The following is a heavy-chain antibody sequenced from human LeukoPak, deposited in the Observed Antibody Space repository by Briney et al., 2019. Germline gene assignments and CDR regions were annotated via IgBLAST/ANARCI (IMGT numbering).Heavy chain of an antibody. CDR1: GYTFTSYG. Sequence: ASVKVSCKASGYTFTSYGISWVRQAPGQGLEWMGWISAYNGNTNYAQKLQGRVTMTTDTSTSTAYMELRSLRSDDTAVYYCARGGGSIVVVPAAMPFDYWGQGTLVTVSS. D-gene: IGHD2-2*01. V-gene: IGHV1-18*01. J-gene: IGHJ4*02. CDR3: ARGGGSIVVVPAAMPFDY. CDR2: ISAYNGNT.